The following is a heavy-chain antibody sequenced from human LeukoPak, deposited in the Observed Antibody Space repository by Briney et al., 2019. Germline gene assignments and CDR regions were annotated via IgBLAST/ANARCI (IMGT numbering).Heavy chain of an antibody. CDR3: SKGANIGGDYGVFDH. Sequence: PGGSPRLSCAASGFSFSSYGMHWVRQAPGKGLEWVSSTNGGGDYTYYADSVRGRFSISRDNSDNTVYLQMSSLRADDTAVYYCSKGANIGGDYGVFDHWGQGTLVTVSS. CDR2: TNGGGDYT. J-gene: IGHJ4*02. D-gene: IGHD4-17*01. CDR1: GFSFSSYG. V-gene: IGHV3-23*01.